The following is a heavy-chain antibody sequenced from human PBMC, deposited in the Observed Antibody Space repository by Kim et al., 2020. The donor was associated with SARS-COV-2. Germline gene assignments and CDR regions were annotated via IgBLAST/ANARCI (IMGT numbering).Heavy chain of an antibody. CDR2: ISAYNGNT. Sequence: ASVKVSCKASGYTFTSYGISWVRQAPGQGLEWMGWISAYNGNTNYAQKLQGRVTMTTDTSTSTAYMELRSLRSDDTAVYYCARAKSHQSYYYDSSGYSDYWGQGTLVTVSS. D-gene: IGHD3-22*01. J-gene: IGHJ4*02. CDR3: ARAKSHQSYYYDSSGYSDY. V-gene: IGHV1-18*01. CDR1: GYTFTSYG.